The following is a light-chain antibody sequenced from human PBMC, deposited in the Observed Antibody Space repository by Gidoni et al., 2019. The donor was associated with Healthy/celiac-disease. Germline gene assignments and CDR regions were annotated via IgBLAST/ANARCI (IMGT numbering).Light chain of an antibody. CDR3: QVWDSSSDHPVV. J-gene: IGLJ2*01. CDR1: IGSKS. CDR2: DDS. Sequence: IGSKSVHWYQQKPGQAPVLVVYDDSDRPSGIPERFSGSTSGNTATLTISRVEAGDEADYYCQVWDSSSDHPVVFGGGTKLTVL. V-gene: IGLV3-21*02.